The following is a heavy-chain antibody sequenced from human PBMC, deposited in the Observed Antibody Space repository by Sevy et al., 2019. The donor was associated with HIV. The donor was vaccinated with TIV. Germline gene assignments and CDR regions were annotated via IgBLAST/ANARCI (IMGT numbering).Heavy chain of an antibody. D-gene: IGHD3-22*01. V-gene: IGHV3-53*01. CDR1: GFTVGSNY. CDR3: ARVSVYYYDSSGYYTTGNAFDI. CDR2: IYSGVTT. Sequence: GSLRLSCAASGFTVGSNYTSWVRQAPGKGLEWVSIIYSGVTTSYADSVKGRFTISRDNSKNTLYLQMNSLRAEDTAVYYCARVSVYYYDSSGYYTTGNAFDIWGQGTMVTVSS. J-gene: IGHJ3*02.